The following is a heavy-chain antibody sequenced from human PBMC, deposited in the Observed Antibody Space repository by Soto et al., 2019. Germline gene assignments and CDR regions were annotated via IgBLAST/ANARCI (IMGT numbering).Heavy chain of an antibody. CDR1: GGSFSGYY. CDR3: AREKYSSSN. J-gene: IGHJ4*02. D-gene: IGHD6-6*01. V-gene: IGHV4-34*01. CDR2: INHSGST. Sequence: QVQLQQWGSGLLKPSETLSLTCAVYGGSFSGYYWSWIRQPPGKGLEWIGEINHSGSTNYNPSLKSRVTIEVDTSKNQFSLKLSSVTAADTAVYYCAREKYSSSNWGQGTLVTVSS.